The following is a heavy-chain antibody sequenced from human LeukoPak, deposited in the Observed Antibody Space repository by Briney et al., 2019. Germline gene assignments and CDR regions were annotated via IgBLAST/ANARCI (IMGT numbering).Heavy chain of an antibody. CDR3: VVRRRSSREEFDY. CDR1: GYTFTGYY. D-gene: IGHD6-13*01. CDR2: MNPNSGNT. J-gene: IGHJ4*02. V-gene: IGHV1-8*02. Sequence: AASVKVSCKASGYTFTGYYMHWVRQAPGQGLEWMGWMNPNSGNTGYAQKFQGRVTMTRNTSISTAYMELSSLRSEDTAVYYCVVRRRSSREEFDYWGQGTLVTVSS.